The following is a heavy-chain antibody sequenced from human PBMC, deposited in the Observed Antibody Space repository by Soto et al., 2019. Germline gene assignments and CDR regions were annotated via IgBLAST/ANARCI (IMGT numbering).Heavy chain of an antibody. D-gene: IGHD5-12*01. Sequence: QVQLVQSGAEVKKPGSSVKVSCKASGGTFSSYAISWVRQAPGQGLEWMGGIIPIFGTANYAQKFQGRVTITADESTSTAYMGVSSLRSEDTAVYYCASEWRDGYRGEFDPWGQGTLVTVSS. CDR3: ASEWRDGYRGEFDP. J-gene: IGHJ5*02. CDR2: IIPIFGTA. V-gene: IGHV1-69*12. CDR1: GGTFSSYA.